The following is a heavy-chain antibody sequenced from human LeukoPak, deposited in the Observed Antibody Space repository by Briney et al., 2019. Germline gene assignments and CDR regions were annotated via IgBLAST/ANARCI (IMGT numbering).Heavy chain of an antibody. Sequence: GGSLRLSCAASGFXFSNYWMTWFRQAPGKGLEWVAYINEDGSGTYYVDSVKGRSSISRDNAKHLLNLQMNTLRVDDTAVYFCARDSSRASGSSNDYWGQGTLVTVSS. V-gene: IGHV3-7*04. CDR1: GFXFSNYW. J-gene: IGHJ4*02. CDR3: ARDSSRASGSSNDY. D-gene: IGHD3-10*01. CDR2: INEDGSGT.